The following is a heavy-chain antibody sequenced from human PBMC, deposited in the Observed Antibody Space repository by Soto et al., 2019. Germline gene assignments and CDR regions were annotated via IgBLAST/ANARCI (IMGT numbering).Heavy chain of an antibody. D-gene: IGHD2-8*02. CDR2: ISWNSGTI. Sequence: EVQLVESGGGLVQPGRSLTLTCGASGFNFDEYGMFWVRQAPGKGLEWVSGISWNSGTIGYVDSVKGRFTVSRDNAKNSLYLQMSSLRAEDTALYYCAKSTGGTANGMDVWGQGTTVTVSS. J-gene: IGHJ6*02. V-gene: IGHV3-9*01. CDR3: AKSTGGTANGMDV. CDR1: GFNFDEYG.